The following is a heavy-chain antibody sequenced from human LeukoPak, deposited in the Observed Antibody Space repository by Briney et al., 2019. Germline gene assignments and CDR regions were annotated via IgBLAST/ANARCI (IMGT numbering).Heavy chain of an antibody. CDR1: GYTLTQLS. D-gene: IGHD3-3*01. J-gene: IGHJ3*02. V-gene: IGHV1-24*01. Sequence: ASVKVSCKVSGYTLTQLSVHWVRQAPGKGLEWMGGFDVEDDEIIYAQKFQGRATMTEDTSTDTAYMELSSLRSEDTAVYYCATNRQIMILGVVIMPAFDIWGQGTMVTVSS. CDR3: ATNRQIMILGVVIMPAFDI. CDR2: FDVEDDEI.